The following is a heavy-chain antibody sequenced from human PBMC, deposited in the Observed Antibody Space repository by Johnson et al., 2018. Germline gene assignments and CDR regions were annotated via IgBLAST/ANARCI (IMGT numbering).Heavy chain of an antibody. CDR3: TRVGYTTSWYLNWFSP. V-gene: IGHV3-49*03. CDR1: GFTFGDYA. CDR2: IRSTAYGETT. D-gene: IGHD6-13*01. J-gene: IGHJ5*02. Sequence: EVQLLESGGGLVQPGRSLRLSCTTSGFTFGDYAMTWFRQAPGKGLEWVGFIRSTAYGETTQYAASVKGRFTVSRDDSNGIAYLQMNRLKTEDTGVYYCTRVGYTTSWYLNWFSPWGQGTLVSVSS.